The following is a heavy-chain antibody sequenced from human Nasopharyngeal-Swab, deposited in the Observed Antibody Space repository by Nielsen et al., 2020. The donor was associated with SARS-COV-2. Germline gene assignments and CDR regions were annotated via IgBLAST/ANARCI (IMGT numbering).Heavy chain of an antibody. Sequence: GESLKISCVGSGFTFSAYTINWVRQAPGKGPVWVSRINDDGRDTIYADSVKGRFTISRDNAKNTLYLQMKSLRAEDTALYYCVRATNLGGSLWVPDYWGQGTLVTVSS. CDR2: INDDGRDT. CDR3: VRATNLGGSLWVPDY. CDR1: GFTFSAYT. V-gene: IGHV3-74*01. J-gene: IGHJ4*02. D-gene: IGHD6-25*01.